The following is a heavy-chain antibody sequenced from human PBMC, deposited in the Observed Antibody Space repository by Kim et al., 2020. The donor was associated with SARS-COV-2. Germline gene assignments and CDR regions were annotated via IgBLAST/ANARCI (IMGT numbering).Heavy chain of an antibody. D-gene: IGHD3-16*01. CDR3: ARKEYVAYVWPSDF. V-gene: IGHV1-18*04. J-gene: IGHJ4*02. Sequence: ASVKVSCKASGYTFTSYGINWVRQAPGQGLEWMGWISTYSVKIQFAEKFQGRLTMTTDTSTTTAYMELRILTFDDTAVYYFARKEYVAYVWPSDFCGQG. CDR2: ISTYSVKI. CDR1: GYTFTSYG.